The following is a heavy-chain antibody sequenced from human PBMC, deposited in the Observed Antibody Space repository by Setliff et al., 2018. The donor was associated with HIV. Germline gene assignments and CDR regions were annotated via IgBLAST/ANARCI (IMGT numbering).Heavy chain of an antibody. CDR2: IYHSGST. CDR1: GGSISSNW. Sequence: ASETLSLTCAVSGGSISSNWWSWVRQSPGKGLEWIGEIYHSGSTHYNPSLQSRVTISVDTSKNQFSLKLSSATPADTAMYYCARTLSPYYMDVWGNGTTVTVSS. CDR3: ARTLSPYYMDV. J-gene: IGHJ6*03. V-gene: IGHV4-4*02.